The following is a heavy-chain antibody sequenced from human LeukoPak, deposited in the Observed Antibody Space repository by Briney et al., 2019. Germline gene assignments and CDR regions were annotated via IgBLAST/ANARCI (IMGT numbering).Heavy chain of an antibody. V-gene: IGHV3-11*01. D-gene: IGHD3/OR15-3a*01. CDR1: GFTFSDYY. Sequence: KPGGSLRLSCAASGFTFSDYYMSWIRQAPGKGLEWVSYISGSGSTIYHADSVKGRFTISRDNAKNSLYLLMNSLRAEDTAVYYCARHGSAGYYTDEHFDYWGQGTLVTVSS. CDR3: ARHGSAGYYTDEHFDY. CDR2: ISGSGSTI. J-gene: IGHJ4*02.